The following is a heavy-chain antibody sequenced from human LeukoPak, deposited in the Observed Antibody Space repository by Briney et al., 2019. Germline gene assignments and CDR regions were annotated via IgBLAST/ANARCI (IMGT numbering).Heavy chain of an antibody. D-gene: IGHD2-21*01. J-gene: IGHJ3*02. Sequence: SETLSLTCTVSGGSISSSSYYWGWIRQPPGKGLEWIGSIYYSGSTYYNPSLKSRVTISVDTSKNQFSLKLSSVTAADTAVYYCARDLVRRTSDDAFDIWGQGTMVTVSS. CDR3: ARDLVRRTSDDAFDI. CDR2: IYYSGST. V-gene: IGHV4-39*07. CDR1: GGSISSSSYY.